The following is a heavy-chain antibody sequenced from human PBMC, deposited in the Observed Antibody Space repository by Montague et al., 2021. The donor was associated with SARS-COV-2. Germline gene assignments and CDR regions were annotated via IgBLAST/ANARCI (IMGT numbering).Heavy chain of an antibody. CDR2: INHSGST. J-gene: IGHJ4*02. D-gene: IGHD3-3*01. V-gene: IGHV4-34*01. CDR3: ASPPFGVAPYYFNY. Sequence: SETLSLTCAVHGGSFSTYYWSWIRQPPGKGLEWIGEINHSGSTNYNPSLKSRVTISVDTSKNQFSLKLSSVTAADTAVYYCASPPFGVAPYYFNYWGQGTLVTVSS. CDR1: GGSFSTYY.